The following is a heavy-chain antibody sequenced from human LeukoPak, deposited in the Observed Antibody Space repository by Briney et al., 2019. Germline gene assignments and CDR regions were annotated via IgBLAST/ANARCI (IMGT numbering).Heavy chain of an antibody. CDR2: IYYSGST. Sequence: SETLSLTCTVSGGSISSSSYYWGWIRQPPGKGLEWIGSIYYSGSTYYNPSLKSRVTISVDTSKNQFSLKLSSVTAADTAVYYCARRSTSWLSYVDYWGQGTLVTVSS. D-gene: IGHD2-2*01. V-gene: IGHV4-39*01. CDR1: GGSISSSSYY. J-gene: IGHJ4*02. CDR3: ARRSTSWLSYVDY.